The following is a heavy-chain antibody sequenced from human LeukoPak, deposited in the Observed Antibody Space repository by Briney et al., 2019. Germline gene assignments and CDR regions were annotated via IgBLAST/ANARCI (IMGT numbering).Heavy chain of an antibody. CDR1: GFTFSSYS. CDR2: INSDGSTT. V-gene: IGHV3-74*01. CDR3: ATAGNYRFDY. J-gene: IGHJ4*02. Sequence: GGSLRLSCAASGFTFSSYSMNWVRQAPGKGLVWVSRINSDGSTTNYADSVKGRFTISRDNAKNTLYLQVDSLRADDTAVYYCATAGNYRFDYWGQGTLVTVSS. D-gene: IGHD1-7*01.